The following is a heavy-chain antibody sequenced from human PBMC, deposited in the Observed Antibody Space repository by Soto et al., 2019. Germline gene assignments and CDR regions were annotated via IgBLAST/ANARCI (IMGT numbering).Heavy chain of an antibody. CDR1: GWSFRGYF. Sequence: SETLSLTCAVYGWSFRGYFWSWIRQPPGKGLEWIGEINHSGSTNYNPSLKSRVTISVDTSKNQFSLKLSSVTAADTAVYYCARGGIAVAGTSYNWFDPWGQGTLVT. V-gene: IGHV4-34*01. J-gene: IGHJ5*02. CDR2: INHSGST. D-gene: IGHD6-19*01. CDR3: ARGGIAVAGTSYNWFDP.